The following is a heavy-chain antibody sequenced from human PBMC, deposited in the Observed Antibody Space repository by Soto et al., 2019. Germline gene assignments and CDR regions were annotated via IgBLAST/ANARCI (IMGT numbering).Heavy chain of an antibody. CDR3: AREWGLLPYYVMNV. J-gene: IGHJ6*02. V-gene: IGHV4-61*03. Sequence: SETLSLTXIVSGDSVTSGSYYWTWLRQPPGKGLEWIGYISYTGRTKYNPSLQSRVTISVDTSKNDFSLNLSSVTAADTAVYFCAREWGLLPYYVMNVWGHGTAVTVSS. D-gene: IGHD7-27*01. CDR1: GDSVTSGSYY. CDR2: ISYTGRT.